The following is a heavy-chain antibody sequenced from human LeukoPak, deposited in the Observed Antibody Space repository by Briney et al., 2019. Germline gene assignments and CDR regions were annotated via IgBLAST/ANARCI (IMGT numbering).Heavy chain of an antibody. CDR1: GFSFSTYW. D-gene: IGHD3-16*01. Sequence: GGSLRLSCAASGFSFSTYWMHWVRQAPGEGLVWVSRINSDGSTINYADSVKGRFTISRDNAKSTLYLQMNGLRAEDTAVYYCAREEAPVEGDDAFDFWGQGTMVTVSS. CDR2: INSDGSTI. V-gene: IGHV3-74*01. J-gene: IGHJ3*01. CDR3: AREEAPVEGDDAFDF.